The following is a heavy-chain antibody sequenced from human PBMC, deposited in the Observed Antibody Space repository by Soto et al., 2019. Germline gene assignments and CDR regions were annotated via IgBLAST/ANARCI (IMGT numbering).Heavy chain of an antibody. CDR3: AREGAMIAANTYYRIDV. CDR1: GFIFSTYG. Sequence: QVQLVESGGGVVQPGRSLRLSCAASGFIFSTYGMHWVRQAPGKGLEWVAVIWNDGSNKQYADSVKGRFTISRDKSENTMYLQMNRLRSEDTAVSYGAREGAMIAANTYYRIDVWGPGTTVTVSS. D-gene: IGHD3-22*01. V-gene: IGHV3-33*01. J-gene: IGHJ6*02. CDR2: IWNDGSNK.